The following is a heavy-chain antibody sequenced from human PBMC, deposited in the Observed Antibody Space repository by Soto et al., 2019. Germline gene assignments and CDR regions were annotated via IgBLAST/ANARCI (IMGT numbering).Heavy chain of an antibody. CDR2: ISDGGDSR. Sequence: GGSLRLSFAASGFTFRGYAMSWVRQAPGKGLEWVSGISDGGDSRYYAGSAKGRFTTSRDNSKNTLYLQMNGLRAEDTAVYYCAKVRAYYFDSSGHLDYWGQGALVTVSS. D-gene: IGHD3-22*01. CDR3: AKVRAYYFDSSGHLDY. V-gene: IGHV3-23*01. CDR1: GFTFRGYA. J-gene: IGHJ4*02.